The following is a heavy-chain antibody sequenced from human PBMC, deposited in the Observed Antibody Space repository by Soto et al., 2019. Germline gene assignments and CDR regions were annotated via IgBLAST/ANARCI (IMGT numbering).Heavy chain of an antibody. CDR2: IYYSGST. Sequence: SETLSLTCTVSGGSIRSYYWSWIRQPPGKGLEWIGYIYYSGSTNYNPSLKSRVTISVDTSKNQFSLKLSSVTAAGTAVYYCARGKKQRGYYYYYIDVWGKGTTVTVSS. J-gene: IGHJ6*03. CDR3: ARGKKQRGYYYYYIDV. D-gene: IGHD6-25*01. V-gene: IGHV4-59*01. CDR1: GGSIRSYY.